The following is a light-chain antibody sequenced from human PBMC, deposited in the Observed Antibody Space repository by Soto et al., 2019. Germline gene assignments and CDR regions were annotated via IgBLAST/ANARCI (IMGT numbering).Light chain of an antibody. CDR1: QSVSSSF. Sequence: EIVLTQSPGTLSLSPGERATLSCRASQSVSSSFLAWYQQKPGQAPRLLIYGASSRATSIPDRFSGSGSGTDITLTISGLEPEDFAVYYCQQYDSSPWTFGQGTRVEIK. J-gene: IGKJ1*01. CDR2: GAS. CDR3: QQYDSSPWT. V-gene: IGKV3-20*01.